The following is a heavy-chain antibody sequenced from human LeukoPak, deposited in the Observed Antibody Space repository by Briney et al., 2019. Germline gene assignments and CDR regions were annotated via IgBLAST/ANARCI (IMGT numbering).Heavy chain of an antibody. CDR3: ARSQYYYDSSGYLY. D-gene: IGHD3-22*01. Sequence: GGSLRLSCAASGFTFSTYSMNWVRQAPGKGLEWVSFIISSRSYIYYADSVKGRFTISRDNAKNSLYLQMNSLRAEDTAVYYCARSQYYYDSSGYLYWGQGTLVTVSS. CDR2: IISSRSYI. CDR1: GFTFSTYS. J-gene: IGHJ4*02. V-gene: IGHV3-21*01.